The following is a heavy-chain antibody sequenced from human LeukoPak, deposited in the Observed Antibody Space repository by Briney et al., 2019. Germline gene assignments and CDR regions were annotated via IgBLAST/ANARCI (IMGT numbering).Heavy chain of an antibody. CDR1: RFTFSSYA. J-gene: IGHJ5*02. CDR2: ISYDGSNK. Sequence: GGSLRLSCAASRFTFSSYAMHWVRQAPGKGLEWVAVISYDGSNKYYADSVKGRFTISRDNSKNTLYLQMNSLRAEDTAVYYCARDRLSGWYVVGRPNWFDPWGQGTLVTVSS. V-gene: IGHV3-30-3*01. CDR3: ARDRLSGWYVVGRPNWFDP. D-gene: IGHD6-19*01.